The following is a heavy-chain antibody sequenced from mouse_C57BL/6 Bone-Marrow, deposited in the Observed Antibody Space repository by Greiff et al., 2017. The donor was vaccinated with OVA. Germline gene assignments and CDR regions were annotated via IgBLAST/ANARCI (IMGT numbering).Heavy chain of an antibody. V-gene: IGHV7-3*01. CDR1: GFTFTDYY. CDR2: IRNKANGYTS. J-gene: IGHJ3*01. D-gene: IGHD2-3*01. Sequence: EVQGVESGGGLVQPGGSLSLSCAASGFTFTDYYMSWVRQPPGKALEWVGFIRNKANGYTSEYTAPVKGRFTISRDNSQSILYLQMNALRAENSTPYYGARLSYDGYYVFAYWGQGTLVTVSA. CDR3: ARLSYDGYYVFAY.